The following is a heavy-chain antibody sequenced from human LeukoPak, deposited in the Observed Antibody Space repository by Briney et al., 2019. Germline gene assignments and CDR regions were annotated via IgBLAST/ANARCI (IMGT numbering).Heavy chain of an antibody. Sequence: SQTLSLTCAVSGGSISSGGYSWSWIRQPPGKGLEWIGYIYHSGSTYYNPSLKSRVTISVDRSKNQFSLKLSSVTAADTAVYYCAGRGVWFGELDHWGQGTLVTVSS. V-gene: IGHV4-30-2*01. CDR3: AGRGVWFGELDH. J-gene: IGHJ5*02. D-gene: IGHD3-10*01. CDR1: GGSISSGGYS. CDR2: IYHSGST.